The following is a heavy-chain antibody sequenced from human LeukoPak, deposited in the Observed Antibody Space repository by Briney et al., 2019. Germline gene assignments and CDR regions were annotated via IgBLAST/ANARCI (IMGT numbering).Heavy chain of an antibody. CDR1: GGSISTSISRFY. CDR2: IYYSGSP. Sequence: SETLSLTCSVSGGSISTSISRFYGSWVRQPPGKGLGWIGYIYYSGSPNYNPSLNSRVTISVDTSKNQFSMKLNSVTAADTAVYYCARTDDSSGYYPHYFDYWGQGTLVTVSS. J-gene: IGHJ4*02. CDR3: ARTDDSSGYYPHYFDY. V-gene: IGHV4-61*01. D-gene: IGHD3-22*01.